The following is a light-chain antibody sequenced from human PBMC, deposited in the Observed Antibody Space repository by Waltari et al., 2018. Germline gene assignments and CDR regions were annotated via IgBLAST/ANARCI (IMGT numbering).Light chain of an antibody. CDR3: QQYYSIPLT. CDR1: QGTSNY. Sequence: DIQMTQSPSSLSASTGDRVTITCRASQGTSNYLAWYQQKPGNAPTLLLSDSSRLETGVPSRFTGSRSGTDYTLTISSLQPEDFASYYCQQYYSIPLTFGGGTKVEIK. J-gene: IGKJ4*01. CDR2: DSS. V-gene: IGKV1-NL1*01.